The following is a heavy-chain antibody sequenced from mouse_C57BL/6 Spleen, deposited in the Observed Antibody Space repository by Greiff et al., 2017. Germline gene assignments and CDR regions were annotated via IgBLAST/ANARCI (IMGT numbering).Heavy chain of an antibody. CDR1: GFTFTDYY. Sequence: EVQLQESGGGLVQPGGSLSLSCAASGFTFTDYYMSWVRQPPGKALEWLGFIRNKANGYTTEYSASVKGRFTISRDNSQSILYLQMNALRAEDSATYYCASSWYFDVWGTGTTVTVSS. CDR2: IRNKANGYTT. J-gene: IGHJ1*03. V-gene: IGHV7-3*01. CDR3: ASSWYFDV.